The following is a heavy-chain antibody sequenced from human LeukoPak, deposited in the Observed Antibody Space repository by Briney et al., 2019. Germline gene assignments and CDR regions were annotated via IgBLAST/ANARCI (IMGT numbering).Heavy chain of an antibody. CDR3: AKVRQRRPWLVRRYYYYGMFV. CDR2: ISGSGGST. CDR1: GFTFSSYA. Sequence: GGSLRLSCAASGFTFSSYAMSWVRQAPGKGLEWVSAISGSGGSTYYADSVKGRFTISRDNSKNTLYLQMNSLRAEDPAVYYCAKVRQRRPWLVRRYYYYGMFVWGQGNTVTVSS. V-gene: IGHV3-23*01. D-gene: IGHD6-19*01. J-gene: IGHJ6*02.